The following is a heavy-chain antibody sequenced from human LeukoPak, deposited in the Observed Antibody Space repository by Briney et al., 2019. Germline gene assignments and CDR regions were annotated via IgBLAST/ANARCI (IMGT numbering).Heavy chain of an antibody. V-gene: IGHV3-33*01. Sequence: GGSLRLSCAASGFTFSHYGMHWVRQAPGKGLEWVAVMWSDGTKKYYADSVRGRFTISRDNSKNALYLQMNSLRVEDTAVYYCAIDPNWGTHSWGQGVLVTVSS. CDR1: GFTFSHYG. D-gene: IGHD7-27*01. CDR3: AIDPNWGTHS. J-gene: IGHJ4*02. CDR2: MWSDGTKK.